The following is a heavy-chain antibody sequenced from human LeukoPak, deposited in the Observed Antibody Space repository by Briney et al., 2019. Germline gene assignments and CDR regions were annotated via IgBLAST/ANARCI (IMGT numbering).Heavy chain of an antibody. Sequence: SETLSLTCAVYGGSFSGYYWSWIRQPPGKGLEWIGYIYYSGSTNYNPSLKSRVTISVDTSKNQFSLKLSSVTAADTAVYYCARDDYDYVWGSYRPSGWFDPWGQGTLVTVSS. CDR1: GGSFSGYY. J-gene: IGHJ5*02. D-gene: IGHD3-16*02. CDR2: IYYSGST. CDR3: ARDDYDYVWGSYRPSGWFDP. V-gene: IGHV4-59*01.